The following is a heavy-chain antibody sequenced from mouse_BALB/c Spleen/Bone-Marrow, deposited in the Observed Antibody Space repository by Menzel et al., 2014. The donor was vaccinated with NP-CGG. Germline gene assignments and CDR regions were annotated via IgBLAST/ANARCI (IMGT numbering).Heavy chain of an antibody. CDR2: INPDSSTI. CDR3: EKLNCYGNLFD. D-gene: IGHD1-1*01. CDR1: GFDFSRYW. V-gene: IGHV4-1*02. J-gene: IGHJ1*01. Sequence: VQLKQSGGGLVQPGGSLKLSCATSGFDFSRYWMSWVRQAPGKGLEWIGEINPDSSTINYTPSLKDKFIISRDNAKNTLYLQMSKVRSEDTALYYCEKLNCYGNLFDWCEGTPVTVSA.